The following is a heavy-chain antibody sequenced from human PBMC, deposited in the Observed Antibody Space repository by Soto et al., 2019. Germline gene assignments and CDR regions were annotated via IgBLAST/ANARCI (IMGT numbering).Heavy chain of an antibody. CDR2: IYKSATT. V-gene: IGHV4-30-4*01. J-gene: IGHJ5*01. Sequence: SETLSLTCSVSGDSISNLDYFWAWIRQPPGQALEYIGYIYKSATTYHSPSFESRVAISVDTSKSQFSLNVTSVTAADTAVYFCARGRYCLTGRCFPNWFDSWGQGALVTVSS. CDR1: GDSISNLDYF. CDR3: ARGRYCLTGRCFPNWFDS. D-gene: IGHD7-27*01.